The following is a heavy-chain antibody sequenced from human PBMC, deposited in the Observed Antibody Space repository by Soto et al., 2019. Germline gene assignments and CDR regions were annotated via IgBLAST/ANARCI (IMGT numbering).Heavy chain of an antibody. CDR2: ISSSGSTI. CDR3: ARGTGGDYGDLYYYYYGMDV. D-gene: IGHD4-17*01. J-gene: IGHJ6*02. V-gene: IGHV3-48*03. CDR1: GFTFSSYE. Sequence: PGGSLRLSCAASGFTFSSYEMNWVRQAPGKGLEWVSYISSSGSTIYYADSVKGRFTISRDNAKNSLYLQMNSLRAEDTAVYYCARGTGGDYGDLYYYYYGMDVWGQGTTVTVSS.